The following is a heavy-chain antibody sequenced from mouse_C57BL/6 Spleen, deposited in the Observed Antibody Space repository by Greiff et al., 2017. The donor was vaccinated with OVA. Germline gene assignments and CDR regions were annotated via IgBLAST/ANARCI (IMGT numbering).Heavy chain of an antibody. CDR3: ARASDRYFDV. CDR1: GFTFSSYA. CDR2: ISDGGSYT. J-gene: IGHJ1*03. D-gene: IGHD6-1*01. Sequence: EVKLMESGGGLVKPGGSLKLSCAASGFTFSSYAMSWVRQTPEKRLEWVATISDGGSYTYSPDNVKGRFTISRDNAKNNLYLQMSHLKSEDTAMYYCARASDRYFDVWGTGTTVTVSS. V-gene: IGHV5-4*03.